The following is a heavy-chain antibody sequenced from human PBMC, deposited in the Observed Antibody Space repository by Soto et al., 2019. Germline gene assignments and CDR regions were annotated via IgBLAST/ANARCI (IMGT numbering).Heavy chain of an antibody. CDR3: TTGAVGATSGGVY. D-gene: IGHD1-26*01. V-gene: IGHV3-15*01. CDR1: GFTFSNAW. J-gene: IGHJ4*02. CDR2: IKSKTDGGTT. Sequence: EVQLVESGGGLVKPGGSLRLSCAASGFTFSNAWMSWVRQAPGKGLEWVGRIKSKTDGGTTDYAAPVKGRFTISRDDSKNTLYLQMNSLKTEDTAVYYCTTGAVGATSGGVYWGQGTLVTVSS.